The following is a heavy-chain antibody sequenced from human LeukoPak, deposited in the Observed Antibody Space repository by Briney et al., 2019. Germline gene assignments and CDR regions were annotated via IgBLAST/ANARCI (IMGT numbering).Heavy chain of an antibody. J-gene: IGHJ3*02. CDR3: ARDRVTPRGAFDI. D-gene: IGHD4-23*01. Sequence: PSETLSLTCTVSGGSISSYYWSWIRQPPGKGLEWIGYIYYSGSTYYNPSLKSRVTISVDTSKNQFSLKLSSVTAADTAVYYCARDRVTPRGAFDIWGQGTMVTVSS. V-gene: IGHV4-59*12. CDR2: IYYSGST. CDR1: GGSISSYY.